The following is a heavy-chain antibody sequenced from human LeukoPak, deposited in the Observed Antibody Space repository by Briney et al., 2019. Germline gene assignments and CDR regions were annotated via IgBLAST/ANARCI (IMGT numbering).Heavy chain of an antibody. CDR2: INSDGINT. CDR1: GFNFTGYW. Sequence: PGGSLRLSCAGSGFNFTGYWMHWVRQAPGKGLVWVSRINSDGINTSYADSVKGRFTISRDNAKNTLNLQMNSLRAEDTAVYYCARDLGQYYDTSDNWFDPWGQGTLVTVSS. CDR3: ARDLGQYYDTSDNWFDP. J-gene: IGHJ5*02. D-gene: IGHD3-22*01. V-gene: IGHV3-74*01.